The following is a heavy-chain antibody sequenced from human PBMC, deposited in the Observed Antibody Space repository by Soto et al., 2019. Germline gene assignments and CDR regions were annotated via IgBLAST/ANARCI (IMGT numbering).Heavy chain of an antibody. D-gene: IGHD5-12*01. CDR3: ARDFTPRYSGYDFYHYYGMDV. Sequence: ASVKVSCKASGYTFTSYAMYWVRQAPGQRLEWMGWINAGNGNKKYSQKFQGRVTITRDTSASTAYIELSSLRFEDTAVYYFARDFTPRYSGYDFYHYYGMDVWGQGTTVTVSS. CDR2: INAGNGNK. CDR1: GYTFTSYA. V-gene: IGHV1-3*01. J-gene: IGHJ6*02.